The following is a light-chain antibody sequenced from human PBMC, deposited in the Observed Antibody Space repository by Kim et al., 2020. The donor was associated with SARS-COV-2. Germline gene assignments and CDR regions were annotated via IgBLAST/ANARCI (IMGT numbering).Light chain of an antibody. CDR3: QQYNNWPPMYT. J-gene: IGKJ2*01. V-gene: IGKV3-15*01. CDR2: GES. CDR1: QSVSSY. Sequence: EIVLTQSPATLSLSPGERATLSCRASQSVSSYLAWYQQKPGQAPRLLIYGESTRATGIPARFSGSGSGTEFTLTISSLQSEDFAVYYCQQYNNWPPMYTFGQGTKLEIK.